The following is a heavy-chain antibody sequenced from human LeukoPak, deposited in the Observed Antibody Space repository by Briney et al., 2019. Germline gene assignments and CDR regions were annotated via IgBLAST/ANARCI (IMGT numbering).Heavy chain of an antibody. D-gene: IGHD3-22*01. CDR1: GFTFSSYA. Sequence: PGGSLRLSCAASGFTFSSYAMSWVRQAPGKGLEWVAVISYDGSNKYYADSVKGRFTISRDNSKNTLYLQMNSLRAEDTAVYYCARVDRYYYDTRGGAFDIWGQGTMVTVSS. CDR2: ISYDGSNK. J-gene: IGHJ3*02. V-gene: IGHV3-30-3*01. CDR3: ARVDRYYYDTRGGAFDI.